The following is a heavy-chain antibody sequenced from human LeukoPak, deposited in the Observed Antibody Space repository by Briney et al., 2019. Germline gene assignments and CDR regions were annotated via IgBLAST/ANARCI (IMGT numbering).Heavy chain of an antibody. V-gene: IGHV3-30*02. CDR2: IRYDGSNK. Sequence: GGSLRLSCAASGFTFSSYGMHWVRQAPGKGLEWVAFIRYDGSNKYYADSVKGRFTISRDNSKNTLYLQMNSLRAEDTAVYYCAKDRNYYDSSGYYHFGYWGQGTLVTVSS. D-gene: IGHD3-22*01. CDR3: AKDRNYYDSSGYYHFGY. CDR1: GFTFSSYG. J-gene: IGHJ4*02.